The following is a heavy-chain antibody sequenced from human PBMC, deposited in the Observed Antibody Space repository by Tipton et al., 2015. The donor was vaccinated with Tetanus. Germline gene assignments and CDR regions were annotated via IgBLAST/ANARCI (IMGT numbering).Heavy chain of an antibody. J-gene: IGHJ5*01. D-gene: IGHD6-19*01. CDR3: ARDSGVACYDS. CDR1: GFTFSTYG. CDR2: ISSDGGTT. V-gene: IGHV3-23*01. Sequence: SLRLSCAASGFTFSTYGMSWVRQAPGKGLEWVSGISSDGGTTYYADSVKGRFTISRDNSKNTLYLQMNSLRAEDAAVYYCARDSGVACYDSWGQGTLVTVSS.